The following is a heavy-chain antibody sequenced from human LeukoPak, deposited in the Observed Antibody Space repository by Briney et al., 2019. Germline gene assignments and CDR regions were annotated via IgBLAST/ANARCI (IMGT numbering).Heavy chain of an antibody. CDR3: ATLSYGAFDI. J-gene: IGHJ3*02. V-gene: IGHV4-61*08. CDR1: GGSVSSGGYY. CDR2: IFYSGST. D-gene: IGHD1-26*01. Sequence: SETLSLTCTVSGGSVSSGGYYWSWIRQHPGKGPEWIGYIFYSGSTHYNPSLKSRVTISVDTSKNQFSLKLSSVTAADTAVYYCATLSYGAFDIWGQGTMVTVSS.